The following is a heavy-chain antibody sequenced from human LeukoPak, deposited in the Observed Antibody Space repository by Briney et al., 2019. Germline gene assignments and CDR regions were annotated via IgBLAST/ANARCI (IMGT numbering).Heavy chain of an antibody. CDR2: MYYSGST. J-gene: IGHJ4*02. CDR1: GGSISSDY. Sequence: KASETLSLICTVSGGSISSDYWSWIRQPPGKGLEWIGYMYYSGSTNYNPSLKSRVTISVDTSKNQFSLKLSSVTAADTAVYYCARQRGYSYGVNFDYWGQGTLVTVSS. V-gene: IGHV4-59*08. D-gene: IGHD5-18*01. CDR3: ARQRGYSYGVNFDY.